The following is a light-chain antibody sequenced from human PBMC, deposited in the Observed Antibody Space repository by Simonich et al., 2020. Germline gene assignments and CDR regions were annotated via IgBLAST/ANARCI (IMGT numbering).Light chain of an antibody. J-gene: IGKJ4*01. Sequence: EIVMTQSPATLSVSPGERATLSCRASQSVSSNLAWYQQQPGQAPRLLIYGASTRATGIPARFSGSGSGTEFTLTISSLQSEDFAVYYCQQRSNWPPLTFGGVTKVEIK. CDR2: GAS. CDR1: QSVSSN. CDR3: QQRSNWPPLT. V-gene: IGKV3-15*01.